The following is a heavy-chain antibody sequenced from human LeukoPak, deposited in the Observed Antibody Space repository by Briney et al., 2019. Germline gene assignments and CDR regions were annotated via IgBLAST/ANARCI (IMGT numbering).Heavy chain of an antibody. CDR1: GYTFTSYG. CDR3: ARVRGYCSSTSCSSPYYYYGMDV. V-gene: IGHV1-18*04. Sequence: ASVKVSCKASGYTFTSYGISWVRQAPGQGLEWMGWISAYNGNTNYAQKLQGRVTMTTDTSTSTAYMELRSLRSDDTAVYYCARVRGYCSSTSCSSPYYYYGMDVWGKGTTVTVSS. CDR2: ISAYNGNT. D-gene: IGHD2-2*01. J-gene: IGHJ6*04.